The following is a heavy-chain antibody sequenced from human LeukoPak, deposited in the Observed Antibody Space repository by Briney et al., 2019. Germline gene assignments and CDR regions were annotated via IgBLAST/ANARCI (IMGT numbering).Heavy chain of an antibody. V-gene: IGHV1-18*01. D-gene: IGHD4-23*01. CDR1: GYTFTSYG. J-gene: IGHJ6*03. CDR3: ARPYYGGNPHYYYMDV. CDR2: ISAYNGNA. Sequence: ASVKVSCKASGYTFTSYGISWVRQAPGQGLEWMGWISAYNGNANYAQEFQGRVTMTTDTSTNTAYMELRSLRSDDTAVYYCARPYYGGNPHYYYMDVWGRGTTVTVSS.